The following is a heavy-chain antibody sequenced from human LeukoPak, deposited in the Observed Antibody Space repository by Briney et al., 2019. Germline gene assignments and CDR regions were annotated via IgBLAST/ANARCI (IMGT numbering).Heavy chain of an antibody. CDR1: GYRFSTYW. CDR2: IYPDDSDI. Sequence: GESLKISCEGSGYRFSTYWIGWVRQMPGKGLERMGIIYPDDSDIKYSPSFQGQVTISVDVSINTAYLHWSSLKASDTAIYYCARQGVVVVPAFDIWGQGTMVTVSS. CDR3: ARQGVVVVPAFDI. J-gene: IGHJ3*02. D-gene: IGHD2-2*01. V-gene: IGHV5-51*01.